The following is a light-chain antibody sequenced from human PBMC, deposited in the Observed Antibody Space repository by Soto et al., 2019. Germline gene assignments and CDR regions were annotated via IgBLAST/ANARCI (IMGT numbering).Light chain of an antibody. J-gene: IGLJ2*01. CDR2: EVS. CDR1: GSDVGGYNY. Sequence: ALTQPASVSGSPGQSITISCTGTGSDVGGYNYFSWYQQHPGKAPQLIIYEVSNRPSGVSNRFSGSKSGNTASLTISGLQAEDEAVYFCSSYGSSSTLFGGGTQLTVL. V-gene: IGLV2-14*01. CDR3: SSYGSSSTL.